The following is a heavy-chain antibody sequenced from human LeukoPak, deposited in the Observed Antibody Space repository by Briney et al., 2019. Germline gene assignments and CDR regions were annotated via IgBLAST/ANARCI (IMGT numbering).Heavy chain of an antibody. D-gene: IGHD6-19*01. V-gene: IGHV3-7*01. CDR3: ARQRGSGCLDY. CDR2: IKQDGSET. J-gene: IGHJ4*02. Sequence: GGSLRLSCAASRFTLSNYWMSWVRQAPGKGPEWVANIKQDGSETYYVDSVKGRFTISRDNAKNSLSLQMNSLRAEDTAVYYCARQRGSGCLDYWGQGTLVTVSS. CDR1: RFTLSNYW.